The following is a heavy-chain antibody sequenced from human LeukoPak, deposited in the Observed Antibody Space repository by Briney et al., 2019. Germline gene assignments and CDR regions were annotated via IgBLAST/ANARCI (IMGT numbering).Heavy chain of an antibody. Sequence: SETLSLTCSVSDGSINSYYWNWIRRPPGKGLEWIGYIYYNGNTNYSPSLKSRVTMSVDTSKNLFSLHLNSVTPEDTAVYYCARRLTQYDCFDPWGQGILVTVSS. CDR3: ARRLTQYDCFDP. CDR1: DGSINSYY. V-gene: IGHV4-59*12. D-gene: IGHD2-2*01. J-gene: IGHJ5*02. CDR2: IYYNGNT.